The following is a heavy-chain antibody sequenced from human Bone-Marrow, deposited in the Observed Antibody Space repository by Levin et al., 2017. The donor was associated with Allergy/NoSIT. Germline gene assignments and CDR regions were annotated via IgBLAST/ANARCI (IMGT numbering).Heavy chain of an antibody. J-gene: IGHJ4*02. Sequence: GESLKISCTASGFTFSNYAMNWVRQAPGKGLEWASSISGGGGRTDYADSVKGRCTISRDSSTNTVDLQMNSLRVEDTAVYYCAKGMELWDLIAVGPPFDDWGQGTLVAVSS. V-gene: IGHV3-23*01. CDR1: GFTFSNYA. CDR3: AKGMELWDLIAVGPPFDD. D-gene: IGHD6-19*01. CDR2: ISGGGGRT.